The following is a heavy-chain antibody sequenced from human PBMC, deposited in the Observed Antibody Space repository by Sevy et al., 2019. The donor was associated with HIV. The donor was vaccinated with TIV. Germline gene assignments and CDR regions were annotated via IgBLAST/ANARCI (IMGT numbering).Heavy chain of an antibody. CDR1: GFTFSSYS. V-gene: IGHV3-64D*06. CDR2: ISGNGDST. D-gene: IGHD5-12*01. Sequence: GGSLRLSCSASGFTFSSYSMHWVRQAPGKGLEYVSGISGNGDSTYYADSVRGRFIISSDNSKNTLYLQMSSLRAEDTAVYYCVKDPTIRGYTVYEVDYWGQGTLVTVSS. CDR3: VKDPTIRGYTVYEVDY. J-gene: IGHJ4*02.